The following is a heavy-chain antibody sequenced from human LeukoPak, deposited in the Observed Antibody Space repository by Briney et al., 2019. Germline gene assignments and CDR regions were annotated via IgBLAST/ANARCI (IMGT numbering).Heavy chain of an antibody. J-gene: IGHJ4*02. CDR1: GFTFSISA. V-gene: IGHV3-23*01. CDR3: ARERGGSDQHYFDY. Sequence: PGGSLRLSCAASGFTFSISAMSWVRQAPGKGLEWVSGISDSGGSTFYADSVKGRFTISRDNAKNSLYLQMNSLRAEDTAVYYCARERGGSDQHYFDYWGQGTLVTVSS. D-gene: IGHD3-10*01. CDR2: ISDSGGST.